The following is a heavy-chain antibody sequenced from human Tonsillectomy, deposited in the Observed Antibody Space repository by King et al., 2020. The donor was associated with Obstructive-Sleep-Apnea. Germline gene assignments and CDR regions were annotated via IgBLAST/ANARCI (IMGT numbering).Heavy chain of an antibody. J-gene: IGHJ6*02. CDR2: IDPSDSYT. V-gene: IGHV5-10-1*03. Sequence: QLVQSGAEVKKPGESLRISCKGSGYSFPNYWITWVRQMPGKGLEWMGRIDPSDSYTNYSPSFQGHVTISADKSINTAYLQWGSRKASDTAIYYCARPRGSSRYYFYGLNVWGQGTTVTVSS. CDR3: ARPRGSSRYYFYGLNV. D-gene: IGHD6-13*01. CDR1: GYSFPNYW.